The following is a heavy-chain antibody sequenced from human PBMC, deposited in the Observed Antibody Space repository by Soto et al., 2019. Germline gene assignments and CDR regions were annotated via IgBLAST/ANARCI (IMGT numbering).Heavy chain of an antibody. CDR3: ARDLMSLVDTSIFYCYGDHGDLVCVHTRRSSDL. CDR2: IRYDGSNK. Sequence: GVPMRLSCAASKSTISRHGMHWVRPAKGKGLEWVALIRYDGSNKYYADSVTGRFTISRDNSKNTLYRQMNSLRAEDTAVYYCARDLMSLVDTSIFYCYGDHGDLVCVHTRRSSDL. V-gene: IGHV3-33*08. D-gene: IGHD5-18*01. J-gene: IGHJ2*01. CDR1: KSTISRHG.